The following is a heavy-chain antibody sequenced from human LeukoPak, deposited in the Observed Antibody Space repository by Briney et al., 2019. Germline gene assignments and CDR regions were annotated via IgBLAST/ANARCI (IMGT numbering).Heavy chain of an antibody. CDR3: ARSIGYCSSTSCSYYYYYMDV. V-gene: IGHV4-61*02. J-gene: IGHJ6*03. D-gene: IGHD2-2*01. Sequence: PSETLSLTCTVSGYSISSGYYWSWIRQPTGKGLEWIGRIYTSGSTNYNPSLKSRVTISVDTSKNQFSLKLSSVTAADTAVYYCARSIGYCSSTSCSYYYYYMDVWGKGTTVTVSS. CDR1: GYSISSGYY. CDR2: IYTSGST.